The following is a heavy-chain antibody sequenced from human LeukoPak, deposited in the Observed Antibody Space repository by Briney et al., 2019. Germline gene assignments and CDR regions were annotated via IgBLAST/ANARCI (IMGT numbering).Heavy chain of an antibody. CDR3: ARDPVNCGGDCYQA. D-gene: IGHD2-21*02. CDR1: GFTFSGFE. V-gene: IGHV3-48*03. J-gene: IGHJ5*02. CDR2: ISSSGSTR. Sequence: GGSLRLSCAASGFTFSGFEMNWVRQAPGKGLEWVSYISSSGSTRYYADSVEGRFTVSRDNAKKSLHLQMNSLRAEDTAVYYCARDPVNCGGDCYQAWGQGTLVTVSS.